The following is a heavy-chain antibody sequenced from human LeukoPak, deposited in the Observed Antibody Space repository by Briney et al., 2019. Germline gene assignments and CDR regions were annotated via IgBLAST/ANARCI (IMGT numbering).Heavy chain of an antibody. CDR2: IRFDGNNK. J-gene: IGHJ4*02. D-gene: IGHD3-9*01. CDR3: AKDSRYFDYTHYFDY. Sequence: GASLRLSCAASGFTFSSYGMHWVRQAPGKGLEWVAFIRFDGNNKYYADSVKGRFTISRDNSKNTLCLQMNSLRAEDTAVYSCAKDSRYFDYTHYFDYWGQGTLVTVSS. V-gene: IGHV3-30*02. CDR1: GFTFSSYG.